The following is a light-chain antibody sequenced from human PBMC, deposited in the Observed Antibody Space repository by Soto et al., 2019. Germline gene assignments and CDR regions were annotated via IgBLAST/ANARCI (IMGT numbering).Light chain of an antibody. CDR1: QSVSSN. CDR2: GAS. CDR3: QQYNIWPQRFT. Sequence: EIEMTQSPATLSVSPGERATLSCRASQSVSSNLAWYQQKPGQAPRLLIYGASTRATGIPARFSGSGSGTELTLTISSLQSEDFAVYSCQQYNIWPQRFTFGPGTKVDIK. V-gene: IGKV3-15*01. J-gene: IGKJ3*01.